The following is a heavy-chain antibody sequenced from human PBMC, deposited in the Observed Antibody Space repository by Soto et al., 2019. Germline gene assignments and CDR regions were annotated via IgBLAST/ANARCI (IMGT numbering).Heavy chain of an antibody. D-gene: IGHD3-10*01. Sequence: ASVKVSCKASGYTFINYGISWVRQVPGQGPEWMGWISPYNDDTKYAQKFQGRVTITRDTSASTAYMELSSLRSEDTAVYYCARSPSLFIDYWGQGTLVTVSS. J-gene: IGHJ4*02. CDR3: ARSPSLFIDY. CDR2: ISPYNDDT. V-gene: IGHV1-18*01. CDR1: GYTFINYG.